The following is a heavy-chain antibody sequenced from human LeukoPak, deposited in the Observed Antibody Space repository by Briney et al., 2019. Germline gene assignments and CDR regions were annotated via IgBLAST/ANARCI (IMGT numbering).Heavy chain of an antibody. Sequence: ASVEVSCKASGYTFTSYGISWVRQAPGQGLEWMGWISAYNGNTNYAQKLQGRVTMTTDTSTSTAYMELRSLRSDDTAVYYCARLVNFCGGDCYSFDYWGQGTLVTVSS. CDR3: ARLVNFCGGDCYSFDY. CDR1: GYTFTSYG. CDR2: ISAYNGNT. D-gene: IGHD2-21*02. J-gene: IGHJ4*02. V-gene: IGHV1-18*01.